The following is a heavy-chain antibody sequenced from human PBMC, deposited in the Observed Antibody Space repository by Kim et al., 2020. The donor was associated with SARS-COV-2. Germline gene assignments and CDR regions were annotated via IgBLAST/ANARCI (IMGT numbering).Heavy chain of an antibody. CDR1: GFTFSSYA. J-gene: IGHJ1*01. CDR2: ISGSGGTT. Sequence: GGSLRLSCAASGFTFSSYAMSWVRQAPGKGLEWVAGISGSGGTTYYADSVKGRFTISRDNTNNTLFLQMNTLRVEDTAVYYCSKDLDRRLCFWGQGSL. CDR3: SKDLDRRLCF. V-gene: IGHV3-23*01. D-gene: IGHD3-22*01.